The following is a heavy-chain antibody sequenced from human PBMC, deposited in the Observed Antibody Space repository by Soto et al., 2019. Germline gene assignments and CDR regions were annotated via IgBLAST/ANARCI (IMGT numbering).Heavy chain of an antibody. V-gene: IGHV1-69*02. D-gene: IGHD3-10*01. CDR2: VNPILSLS. CDR1: GDTFNFYS. J-gene: IGHJ4*02. Sequence: QVQLVQSGAEVKRPGSSVKVSCKASGDTFNFYSSNWVRQAPGLGLEWLGRVNPILSLSNYAQRFQGRVTMTADKSTSTAYMILNSLKSEDTAIYYCATSYGSGYRAFDYWGQGALVTVSS. CDR3: ATSYGSGYRAFDY.